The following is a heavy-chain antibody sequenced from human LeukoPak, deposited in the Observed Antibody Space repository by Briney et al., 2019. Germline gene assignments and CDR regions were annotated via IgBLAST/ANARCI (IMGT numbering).Heavy chain of an antibody. V-gene: IGHV4-39*01. D-gene: IGHD1-7*01. CDR3: ARHLNGWPPGITLPFDS. J-gene: IGHJ4*02. CDR1: GDSISSSSYY. Sequence: ASETLSLTCIVSGDSISSSSYYWGYIRQPPGKGLEWIGSVYHSGSTYYNPSLKSRVTISTDTSKNQFSLKLSSVTAADTAVYFCARHLNGWPPGITLPFDSWGQGIQVTVSS. CDR2: VYHSGST.